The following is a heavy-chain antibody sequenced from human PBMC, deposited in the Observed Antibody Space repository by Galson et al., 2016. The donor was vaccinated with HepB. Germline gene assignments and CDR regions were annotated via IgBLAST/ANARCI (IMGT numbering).Heavy chain of an antibody. D-gene: IGHD5-24*01. CDR2: ISAHNGDK. J-gene: IGHJ4*02. CDR3: ARDRDRSLDY. CDR1: GYPFTTNG. Sequence: SVKVSCKASGYPFTTNGITWVRQAPGQGLEWMGWISAHNGDKNSPQKFQGRVTLTTERSTRTAYMELRSLKSDDTAVYYCARDRDRSLDYWGQGTLVTVSS. V-gene: IGHV1-18*04.